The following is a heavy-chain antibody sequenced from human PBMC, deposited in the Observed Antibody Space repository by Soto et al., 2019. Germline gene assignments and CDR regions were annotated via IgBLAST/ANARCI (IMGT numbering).Heavy chain of an antibody. Sequence: QVQLVQSRGKVKKPGASVKVSCKTSGYSFTTYGFSWVRQAPGQGLEWMGWISGYNGNTNYAQKFQGRVTMTTDTSTSTAYMELRSLRSDDTAVYYCAREGPAPYYYYGMDVWGQGSTVTVSS. CDR1: GYSFTTYG. V-gene: IGHV1-18*01. CDR3: AREGPAPYYYYGMDV. J-gene: IGHJ6*02. CDR2: ISGYNGNT.